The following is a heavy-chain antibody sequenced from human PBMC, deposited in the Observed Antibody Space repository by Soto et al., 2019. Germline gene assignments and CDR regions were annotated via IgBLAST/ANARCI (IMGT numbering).Heavy chain of an antibody. CDR2: INSDGSST. J-gene: IGHJ4*02. CDR1: GFTFSAYW. CDR3: ASGPMYSSTWYGFGY. D-gene: IGHD6-13*01. Sequence: QLVESEGDLVQPGGSLRLSCAASGFTFSAYWMHWVRQAPGKGLVWVSRINSDGSSTTYADSVRGRFSISRDNAKNTLHLHMNSLRDEDTGVYYCASGPMYSSTWYGFGYLGQGTLVTVSS. V-gene: IGHV3-74*01.